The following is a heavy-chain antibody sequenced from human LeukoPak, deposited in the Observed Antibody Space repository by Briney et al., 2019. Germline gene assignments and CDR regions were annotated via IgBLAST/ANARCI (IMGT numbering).Heavy chain of an antibody. J-gene: IGHJ6*03. D-gene: IGHD3-10*01. CDR2: IKEDGSDK. CDR1: GFQFSTYW. V-gene: IGHV3-7*01. Sequence: GGSLRLSCTASGFQFSTYWMSWVRQAPGKGLEWVANIKEDGSDKFYVDSVKGRFTVSRDNAKNSMYLQMNSLRAEDTAVYYCARIGSYGSGYYHYYYMDVWGKGTTVTVSS. CDR3: ARIGSYGSGYYHYYYMDV.